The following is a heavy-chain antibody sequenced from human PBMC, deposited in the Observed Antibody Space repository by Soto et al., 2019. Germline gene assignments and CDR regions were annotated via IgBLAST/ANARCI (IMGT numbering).Heavy chain of an antibody. CDR2: IVVGSGNT. D-gene: IGHD5-12*01. CDR1: GFTFTSSA. J-gene: IGHJ4*02. V-gene: IGHV1-58*01. CDR3: AADPLRGYSGYDYWYFDY. Sequence: SVKVSCKASGFTFTSSAVQWVRQARGQRLEWIGWIVVGSGNTNYAQKFQERVTITRDMSTSTAYMELSSLRSEDTAVYYCAADPLRGYSGYDYWYFDYWGQGTLVTVSS.